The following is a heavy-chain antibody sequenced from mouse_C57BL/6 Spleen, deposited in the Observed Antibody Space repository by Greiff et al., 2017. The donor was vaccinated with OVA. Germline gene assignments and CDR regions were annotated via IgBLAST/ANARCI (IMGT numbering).Heavy chain of an antibody. D-gene: IGHD4-1*01. J-gene: IGHJ2*01. V-gene: IGHV1-54*01. CDR3: ARLTGALDY. CDR1: GYAFTNYL. CDR2: INPGSGGT. Sequence: VQLQESGAELVRPGTSVKVSCKASGYAFTNYLIEWVKQRPGQGLEWIGVINPGSGGTNYNEKFKGKATLTADKSSSTAYMQLSSLTSEDSAVYFCARLTGALDYWGQGTTLTVSS.